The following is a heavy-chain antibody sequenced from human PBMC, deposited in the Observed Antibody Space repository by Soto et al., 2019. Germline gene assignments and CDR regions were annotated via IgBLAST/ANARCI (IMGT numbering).Heavy chain of an antibody. Sequence: GGSLRLSCAASGFTVSSNYMSWVRRAPGKGLEWVSVIYSGGSTYYADSVKGRFTISRDNSKNTLYLQMNSLRAEDTAVYYCAREMGTGRDAFDIWGQGTMVTVSS. CDR1: GFTVSSNY. V-gene: IGHV3-53*01. D-gene: IGHD7-27*01. CDR3: AREMGTGRDAFDI. CDR2: IYSGGST. J-gene: IGHJ3*02.